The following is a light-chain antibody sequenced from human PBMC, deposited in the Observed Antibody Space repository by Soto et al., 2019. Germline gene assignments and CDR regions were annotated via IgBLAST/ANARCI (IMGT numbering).Light chain of an antibody. CDR1: SNDVGGYGY. Sequence: QSALTQPRSVSGSPGQSVTISCTGTSNDVGGYGYVSWYQQYPGKAPTYILYDVTKRPSGVPDRFSGSKSGNTASLTISGLQADDEADYYCCSYAGNYTFFGGGTKLTVL. V-gene: IGLV2-11*01. J-gene: IGLJ2*01. CDR2: DVT. CDR3: CSYAGNYTF.